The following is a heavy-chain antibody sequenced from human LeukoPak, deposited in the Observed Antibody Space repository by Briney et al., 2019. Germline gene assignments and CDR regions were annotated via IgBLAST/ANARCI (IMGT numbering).Heavy chain of an antibody. J-gene: IGHJ3*02. CDR3: ARDHRYSGYDPDAFDI. V-gene: IGHV4-59*01. CDR2: IYYSGST. Sequence: SETLSLTCTVSGGSLSSYYWSWIRQPPGKGLEWIGYIYYSGSTNYNPSLKSRVTISVDTSKNQFSLKLSSVTAADTAVYYCARDHRYSGYDPDAFDIWGQGTMVTVSS. CDR1: GGSLSSYY. D-gene: IGHD5-12*01.